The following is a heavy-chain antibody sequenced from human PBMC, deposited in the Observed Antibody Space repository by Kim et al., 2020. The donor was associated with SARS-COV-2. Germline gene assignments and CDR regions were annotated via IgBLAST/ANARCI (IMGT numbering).Heavy chain of an antibody. CDR2: IKEDGSEK. J-gene: IGHJ4*02. D-gene: IGHD6-19*01. CDR3: ARAVLAVSGNYFHY. Sequence: GGSLRLSCEASGFTFSSYWMSWVRQAPGKGLEWVANIKEDGSEKYYVDSVKGRFTISRDNAKSTLFLQMNNLRTEDTAVYYCARAVLAVSGNYFHYWGQGTLVTVSS. CDR1: GFTFSSYW. V-gene: IGHV3-7*03.